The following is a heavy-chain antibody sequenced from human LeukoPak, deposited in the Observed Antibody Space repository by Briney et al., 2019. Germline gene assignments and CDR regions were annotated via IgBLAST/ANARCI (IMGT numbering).Heavy chain of an antibody. V-gene: IGHV3-23*01. CDR2: ISGSGGST. Sequence: GGSLRLSCAASGFTFSSYAMSWVRQAPGKGLEWVSAISGSGGSTYYADSVKGRFTISRDNSKNTLYLQMNSLRAEDTAVYYCAKDRDVSYYYDSSGYYVGWGQGTLVTVSS. D-gene: IGHD3-22*01. CDR3: AKDRDVSYYYDSSGYYVG. J-gene: IGHJ4*02. CDR1: GFTFSSYA.